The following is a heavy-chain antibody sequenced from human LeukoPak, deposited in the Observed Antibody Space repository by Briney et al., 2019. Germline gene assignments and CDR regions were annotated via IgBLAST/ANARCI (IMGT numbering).Heavy chain of an antibody. CDR3: APRHYYDSSGYYDY. J-gene: IGHJ4*02. V-gene: IGHV1-18*01. CDR2: ISAYNGNT. Sequence: ASVKVSCKASGYTFTSYGISWVRQAPGQGLEWMGWISAYNGNTNYAQKLQGRVTMTTDTSTSTAYMELRSLRSEDTAVYYCAPRHYYDSSGYYDYWGQGTLVTVSS. CDR1: GYTFTSYG. D-gene: IGHD3-22*01.